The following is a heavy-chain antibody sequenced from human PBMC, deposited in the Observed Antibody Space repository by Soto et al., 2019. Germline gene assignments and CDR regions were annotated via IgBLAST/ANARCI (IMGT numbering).Heavy chain of an antibody. J-gene: IGHJ4*02. Sequence: GGSLRLSCAASGFTFSSYSMNWVRQAPGRGLEWVSYISSSNSPIYYADSVKGRFTISRDNAKNSLYLQMNSLRAEDTAVYYCASPYGDYIYWGQGTLVTVSS. CDR1: GFTFSSYS. V-gene: IGHV3-48*01. CDR2: ISSSNSPI. CDR3: ASPYGDYIY. D-gene: IGHD4-17*01.